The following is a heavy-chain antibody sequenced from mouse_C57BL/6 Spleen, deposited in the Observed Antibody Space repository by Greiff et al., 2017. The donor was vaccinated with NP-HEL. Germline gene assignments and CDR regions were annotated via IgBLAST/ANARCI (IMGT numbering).Heavy chain of an antibody. V-gene: IGHV3-6*01. CDR2: ISYDGSN. CDR3: ARERDGNYFDY. D-gene: IGHD2-3*01. J-gene: IGHJ2*01. Sequence: EVKLLESGPGLVKPSQSLSLTCSVTGYSITSGYYWNWIRQFPGNKLEWMGYISYDGSNNYNPSLKNRISITRDTSKNQFFLKLNSVTTEDTATYYCARERDGNYFDYWGQGTTLTVSS. CDR1: GYSITSGYY.